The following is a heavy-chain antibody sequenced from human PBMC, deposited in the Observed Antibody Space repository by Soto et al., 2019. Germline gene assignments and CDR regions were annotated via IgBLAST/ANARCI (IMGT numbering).Heavy chain of an antibody. Sequence: GEALKISCKRSGFSFTSYWIGWVRQMPGKGLEWMGIIYPGDSETKYSPSFEGQVTISADKSTNTAYLQWSSLKASDTAMYYCASPPLPGIVVPGGYNYHDGLDVWGQGSPVTDAS. V-gene: IGHV5-51*01. CDR1: GFSFTSYW. D-gene: IGHD6-19*01. CDR3: ASPPLPGIVVPGGYNYHDGLDV. CDR2: IYPGDSET. J-gene: IGHJ6*01.